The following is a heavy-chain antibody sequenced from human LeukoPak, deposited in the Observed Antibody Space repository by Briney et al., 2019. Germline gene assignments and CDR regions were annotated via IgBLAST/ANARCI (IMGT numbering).Heavy chain of an antibody. D-gene: IGHD3-22*01. CDR3: ARDSGYDSSGYRLYYYYGMDV. CDR2: IIPIFGTA. CDR1: GGTFSSYA. V-gene: IGHV1-69*13. Sequence: SVKVSCKASGGTFSSYAISWVRQAPGQGLEWMGGIIPIFGTANYAQKFQGRVTITADESTSTAYMELSSLRSEDTAVYYCARDSGYDSSGYRLYYYYGMDVWGQGTTVTVSS. J-gene: IGHJ6*02.